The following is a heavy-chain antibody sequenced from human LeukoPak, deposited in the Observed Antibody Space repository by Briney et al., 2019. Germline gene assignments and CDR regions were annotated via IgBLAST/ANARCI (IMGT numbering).Heavy chain of an antibody. V-gene: IGHV3-23*01. CDR3: AKDPNGDYVGAFDG. CDR2: ITVNGGGI. J-gene: IGHJ3*01. Sequence: GGSLRLSCAPSGFTINIYAMTWVRQAPGKGLEWVSSITVNGGGISYADSVKGRFTISRDNSKNALYLQMNSLRAEDTAVYYCAKDPNGDYVGAFDGWDQGTRVTVSS. CDR1: GFTINIYA. D-gene: IGHD4-17*01.